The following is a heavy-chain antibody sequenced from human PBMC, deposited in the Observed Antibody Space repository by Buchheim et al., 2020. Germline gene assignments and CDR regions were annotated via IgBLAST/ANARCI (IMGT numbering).Heavy chain of an antibody. D-gene: IGHD4-11*01. J-gene: IGHJ6*02. Sequence: QVQLVESGGGVVQPGRSLRLSCAASGFTFSSYAMHWVRQAPGKGLEWVAVISYDGSNKYYADSVKGRFTISRDNSKNTLYLQMSSLRAEDTAVYYCARVNYSNSEYYYYYYGMDVWGQGTT. V-gene: IGHV3-30-3*01. CDR3: ARVNYSNSEYYYYYYGMDV. CDR2: ISYDGSNK. CDR1: GFTFSSYA.